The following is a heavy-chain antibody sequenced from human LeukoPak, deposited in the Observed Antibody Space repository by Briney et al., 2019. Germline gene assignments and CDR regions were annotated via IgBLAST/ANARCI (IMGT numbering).Heavy chain of an antibody. V-gene: IGHV3-30*18. CDR2: ISNVGSSQ. CDR3: VKDRRTEAYGRDV. J-gene: IGHJ6*02. D-gene: IGHD1-14*01. CDR1: GFTFRRYG. Sequence: GRSLRLSCAASGFTFRRYGVHWVRQAPRKGLDWVAVISNVGSSQYFADFVKGRSTLSRDHSKNTLFLQMNSLRGWDNAVYFFVKDRRTEAYGRDVGGQGTTVTVSS.